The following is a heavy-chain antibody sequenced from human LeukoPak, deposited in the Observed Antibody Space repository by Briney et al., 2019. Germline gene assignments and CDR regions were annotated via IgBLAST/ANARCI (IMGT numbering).Heavy chain of an antibody. Sequence: SVKVSCKASGGTFSSYAISWVRQAPGQGLEWMGGIIPIFGTANYAQKFQGRVTITADESTSTAYMELSSLRSEDTAVYYCARDSVLPGWVLQLSRNGMDVWGQGATVTVSS. V-gene: IGHV1-69*13. CDR3: ARDSVLPGWVLQLSRNGMDV. CDR2: IIPIFGTA. CDR1: GGTFSSYA. D-gene: IGHD2-2*01. J-gene: IGHJ6*02.